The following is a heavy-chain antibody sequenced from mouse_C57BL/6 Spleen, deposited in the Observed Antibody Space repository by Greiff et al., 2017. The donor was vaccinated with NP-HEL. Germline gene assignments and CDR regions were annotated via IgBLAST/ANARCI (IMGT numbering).Heavy chain of an antibody. CDR1: GYTFTSYW. J-gene: IGHJ3*01. CDR3: ASRGDYDRFAY. Sequence: QVQLQQPGAELVMPGASVKLSCKASGYTFTSYWMHWVKQRPGQGLEWIGEIDPSDSYTNYNQKFKGKSTLTVDKSSSTAYMQLSSLTSEDSAVYYCASRGDYDRFAYWGQGTLVTVSA. V-gene: IGHV1-69*01. CDR2: IDPSDSYT. D-gene: IGHD2-4*01.